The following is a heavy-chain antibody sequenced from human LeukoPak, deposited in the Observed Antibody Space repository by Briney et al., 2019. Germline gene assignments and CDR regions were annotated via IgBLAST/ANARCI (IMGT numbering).Heavy chain of an antibody. Sequence: GSLILSCAASGFTVSSNYMSWVRQAPGKGLEWVSVIYSGGSTYYADSVKGRFTISRDNSKNTLYLQMNSLRAEDTAVYYCARVGYSSGWYSNAFDIWGQGTMVTVSS. CDR1: GFTVSSNY. J-gene: IGHJ3*02. V-gene: IGHV3-66*01. CDR3: ARVGYSSGWYSNAFDI. CDR2: IYSGGST. D-gene: IGHD6-19*01.